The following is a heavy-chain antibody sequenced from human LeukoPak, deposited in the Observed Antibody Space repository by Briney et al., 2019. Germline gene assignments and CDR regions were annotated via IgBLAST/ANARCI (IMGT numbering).Heavy chain of an antibody. Sequence: GGSLRLSCAASGFTFSSYSMNWVRQAPGKGLEWVSSISSSSRYIYYADSVKGRFTISRDNAKNSLYLQMNSLRAEDTAVYYCARGGGYSGYDDGDYWGQGTRVTVSS. D-gene: IGHD5-12*01. CDR1: GFTFSSYS. CDR2: ISSSSRYI. J-gene: IGHJ4*02. V-gene: IGHV3-21*01. CDR3: ARGGGYSGYDDGDY.